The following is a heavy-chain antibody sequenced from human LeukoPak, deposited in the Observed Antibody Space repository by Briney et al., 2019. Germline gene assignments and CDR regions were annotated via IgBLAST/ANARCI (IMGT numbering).Heavy chain of an antibody. D-gene: IGHD2-21*02. J-gene: IGHJ4*02. Sequence: GGSLRLSCAASGFTFSDYFMSWIRQAPGKGLEGLSHISSSGTGYYTDSVKGRATIPRDNAKNSLYLQMNSLRAEDTAVYYCARPAYCGGNCYYFPDYWGQGTLVTVSS. V-gene: IGHV3-11*04. CDR2: ISSSGTG. CDR3: ARPAYCGGNCYYFPDY. CDR1: GFTFSDYF.